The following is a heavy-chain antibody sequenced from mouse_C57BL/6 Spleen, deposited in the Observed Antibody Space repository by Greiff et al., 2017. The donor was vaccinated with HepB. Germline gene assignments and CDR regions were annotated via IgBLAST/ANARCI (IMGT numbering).Heavy chain of an antibody. CDR3: ARRAYYYGSSDWYIDV. J-gene: IGHJ1*03. CDR1: GYTFTSYG. CDR2: IYPRSGNT. Sequence: VQLQQSGAELARPGASVKLSCKASGYTFTSYGISWVKQRTGQGLEWIGEIYPRSGNTYYNEKFKGKATLTADKSSSTAYMELRSLTSEDSAVYFCARRAYYYGSSDWYIDVWGTGTTVTVSS. V-gene: IGHV1-81*01. D-gene: IGHD1-1*01.